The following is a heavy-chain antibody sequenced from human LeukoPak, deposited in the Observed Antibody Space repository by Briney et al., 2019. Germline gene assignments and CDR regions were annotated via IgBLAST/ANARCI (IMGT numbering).Heavy chain of an antibody. CDR1: GFAFSSYA. CDR3: ANSRYNWNYGDY. D-gene: IGHD1-7*01. Sequence: GGSLRLSCAASGFAFSSYAMSWVRQAPGKGLEWVSAISGSGGSTYYADSVKGRFTISRDNSKNTLYLQMNSLRAEDTAVYYCANSRYNWNYGDYWGQGTLVTVSS. V-gene: IGHV3-23*01. CDR2: ISGSGGST. J-gene: IGHJ4*02.